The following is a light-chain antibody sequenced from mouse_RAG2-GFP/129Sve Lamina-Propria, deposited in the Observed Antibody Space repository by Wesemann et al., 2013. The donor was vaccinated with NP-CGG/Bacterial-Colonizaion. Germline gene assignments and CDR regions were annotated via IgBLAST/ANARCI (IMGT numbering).Light chain of an antibody. CDR2: WAS. V-gene: IGKV6-25*01. CDR1: QNVGTA. J-gene: IGKJ1*01. Sequence: DIVMTQSQKFMSTTVGDRVSITCKASQNVGTAVAWYQQKPGQSPKLLIYWASTRHTGVPDRFTGSGSGTDFTLTISSVQAEDLADYFCQQHYSTPTFGGGTKLEIK. CDR3: QQHYSTPT.